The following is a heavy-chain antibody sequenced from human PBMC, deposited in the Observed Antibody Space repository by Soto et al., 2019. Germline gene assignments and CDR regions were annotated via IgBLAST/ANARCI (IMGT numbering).Heavy chain of an antibody. CDR1: RDTFDSYA. Sequence: KVSCKASRDTFDSYAITWVRQAPGQGLEWMGGIIPILGTTKYAQMFRGRVTMTADESTSTIYMELSSLTSEDRAVYFCAAGGKNGYIKWGQGTQVTVSS. CDR2: IIPILGTT. D-gene: IGHD1-1*01. J-gene: IGHJ4*02. V-gene: IGHV1-69*01. CDR3: AAGGKNGYIK.